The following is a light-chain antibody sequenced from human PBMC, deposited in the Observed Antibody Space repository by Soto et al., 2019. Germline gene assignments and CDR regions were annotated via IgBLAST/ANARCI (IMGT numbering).Light chain of an antibody. CDR3: AAWDDSLNGYV. CDR2: SND. V-gene: IGLV1-44*01. J-gene: IGLJ1*01. CDR1: TSNIGSNT. Sequence: QLVLTQPPSASGTPGQRVTISCSGSTSNIGSNTVNWYQQLPGTAPKLLIYSNDQRPSGVPDRISGSKSGTSASLAISGLQSEDETDYYCAAWDDSLNGYVFGTGTKVTVL.